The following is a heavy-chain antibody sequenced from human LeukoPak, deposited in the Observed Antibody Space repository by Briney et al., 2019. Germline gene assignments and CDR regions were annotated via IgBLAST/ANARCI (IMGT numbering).Heavy chain of an antibody. J-gene: IGHJ4*02. Sequence: GGSLRLSCAASGFTFSTYAMTWVRQAPGKGLEWVSLISDSGGNTYYADSVKGRFTISRDNSKNTLYLQMNSLRAEDTAVYYCAKKRAYRGSGSYSDYWGQGTLVTVSS. CDR3: AKKRAYRGSGSYSDY. CDR2: ISDSGGNT. V-gene: IGHV3-23*01. CDR1: GFTFSTYA. D-gene: IGHD3-10*01.